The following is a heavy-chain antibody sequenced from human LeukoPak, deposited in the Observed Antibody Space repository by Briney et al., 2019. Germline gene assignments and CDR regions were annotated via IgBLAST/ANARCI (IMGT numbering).Heavy chain of an antibody. J-gene: IGHJ6*02. CDR3: ARAILTGYYHYGMDV. Sequence: PGGSLRLSCAASGFTFHSYTMSWVRQAPGKGLEWVSSITISSSDIYYADSVKGRFTIPRDNAKNSLYLQMNSLRVEDTAVHYCARAILTGYYHYGMDVWGQGTTVTVSS. CDR2: ITISSSDI. CDR1: GFTFHSYT. D-gene: IGHD3-9*01. V-gene: IGHV3-21*01.